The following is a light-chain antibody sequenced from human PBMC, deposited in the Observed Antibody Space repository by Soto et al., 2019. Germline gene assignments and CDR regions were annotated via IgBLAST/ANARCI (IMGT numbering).Light chain of an antibody. CDR3: QSYDSSLSVH. J-gene: IGLJ1*01. V-gene: IGLV1-40*01. Sequence: QSVLTQPPSVSGAPGQRVTISCTGSSSNIGAGYDVHWYQQLPGTAPKLLIYGNSNRPSGVPDRFSGPKSGTSASLAITGLQAEDEADYYCQSYDSSLSVHFGTGTKVTVL. CDR1: SSNIGAGYD. CDR2: GNS.